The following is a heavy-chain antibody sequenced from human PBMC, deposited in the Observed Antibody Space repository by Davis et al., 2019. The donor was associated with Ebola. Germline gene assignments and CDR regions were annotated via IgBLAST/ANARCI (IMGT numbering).Heavy chain of an antibody. D-gene: IGHD6-6*01. Sequence: PGGSLRLSCAASGFTFSSYGMHWVRQAPGKGLEWVAVIWYDGSNKYYADSVKGRFTISRDNSKNTLYLQMNSLRAEDTAVYYCARDATIAARPRAYYFDYWGQGTLVTVSS. J-gene: IGHJ4*02. V-gene: IGHV3-33*01. CDR1: GFTFSSYG. CDR3: ARDATIAARPRAYYFDY. CDR2: IWYDGSNK.